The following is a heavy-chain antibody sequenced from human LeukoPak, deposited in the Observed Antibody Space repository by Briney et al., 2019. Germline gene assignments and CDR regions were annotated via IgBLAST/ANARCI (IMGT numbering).Heavy chain of an antibody. Sequence: PGGSLRLSCAASGFTFSDYYMSWIRQAPGKGLEWVSYISSSGSTIYYADSVKGRFTISRDNAKNSLYLQMNSLRAEDTAVYYCARHNYKYYYDSSGYHFDYWGQGTLVTVSS. CDR3: ARHNYKYYYDSSGYHFDY. D-gene: IGHD3-22*01. CDR2: ISSSGSTI. V-gene: IGHV3-11*01. J-gene: IGHJ4*02. CDR1: GFTFSDYY.